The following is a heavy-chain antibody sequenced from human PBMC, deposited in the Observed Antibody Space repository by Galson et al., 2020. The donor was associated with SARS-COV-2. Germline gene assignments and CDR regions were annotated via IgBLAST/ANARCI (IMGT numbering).Heavy chain of an antibody. J-gene: IGHJ3*02. V-gene: IGHV3-15*01. Sequence: GGSLRPSCAASGFIFSNAWMSWVRQAPGKGLEWVGRIKSKTDGGTTDYAAPVKGRFTIARDDSKNTLYLQMNSLKTEDTAVYYCTTTWDYDSTAFDIWGQGTMVTVSS. D-gene: IGHD3-22*01. CDR3: TTTWDYDSTAFDI. CDR1: GFIFSNAW. CDR2: IKSKTDGGTT.